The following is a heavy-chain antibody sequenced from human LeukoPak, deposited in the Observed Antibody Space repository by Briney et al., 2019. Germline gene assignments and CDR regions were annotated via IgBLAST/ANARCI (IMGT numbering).Heavy chain of an antibody. V-gene: IGHV4-39*07. CDR3: ARIPLAGSYYFDY. D-gene: IGHD6-6*01. Sequence: SETLSLTCTVSGGSISSSSYYWGWIRQPPGKGLEWIGSIYYSGSTYYNPSLKSRVTISVDTSKNQFSLKLSSVTAADTAVYYCARIPLAGSYYFDYWGQGTLVTVSS. J-gene: IGHJ4*02. CDR2: IYYSGST. CDR1: GGSISSSSYY.